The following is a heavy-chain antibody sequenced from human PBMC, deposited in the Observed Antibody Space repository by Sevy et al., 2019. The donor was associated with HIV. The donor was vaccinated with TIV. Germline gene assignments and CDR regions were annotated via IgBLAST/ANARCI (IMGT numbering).Heavy chain of an antibody. V-gene: IGHV3-23*01. CDR2: ISGSGGST. J-gene: IGHJ4*02. CDR1: GFTFSSYA. Sequence: GGSLRLSCAASGFTFSSYAMSWVRQAPGKGLEWVSAISGSGGSTYYADSVKGRFTIYRDNSKNTLYLQMNSLRAEDTAVYYCAKDGIAAAGGRFDYFDYWGQGTLVTVSS. CDR3: AKDGIAAAGGRFDYFDY. D-gene: IGHD6-13*01.